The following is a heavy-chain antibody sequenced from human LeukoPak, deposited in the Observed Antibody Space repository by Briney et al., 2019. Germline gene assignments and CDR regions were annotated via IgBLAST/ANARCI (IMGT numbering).Heavy chain of an antibody. D-gene: IGHD3-22*01. CDR1: GFTFDDYT. V-gene: IGHV3-43*01. Sequence: AGGSLRLSCAASGFTFDDYTMQWVRQAPGKGLDWVSLISWDGGSTYYADSVKGRFTISRDNSKNSLYLQMNSLRTEDTALYYCAKAQLTDYYDSSGSSFDYWGQGTLVTVSS. CDR2: ISWDGGST. CDR3: AKAQLTDYYDSSGSSFDY. J-gene: IGHJ4*02.